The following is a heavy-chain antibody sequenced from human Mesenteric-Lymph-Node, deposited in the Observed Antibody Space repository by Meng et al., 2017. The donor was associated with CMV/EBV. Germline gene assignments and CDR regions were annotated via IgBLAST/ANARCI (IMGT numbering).Heavy chain of an antibody. Sequence: GESLKISCAASEFTFSSYSMFWVRQAPGKGLECVALISYDGSNTFYAESVKGRFTISRDNAKNSLYLQMNSLRAEDTAVYYCAVRGIGKAFDYWGQGTLVTVSS. J-gene: IGHJ4*02. V-gene: IGHV3-30-3*01. CDR3: AVRGIGKAFDY. CDR1: EFTFSSYS. CDR2: ISYDGSNT. D-gene: IGHD1-26*01.